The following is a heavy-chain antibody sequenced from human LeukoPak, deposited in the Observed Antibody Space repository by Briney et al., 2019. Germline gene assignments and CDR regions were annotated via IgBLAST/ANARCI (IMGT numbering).Heavy chain of an antibody. V-gene: IGHV4-34*01. J-gene: IGHJ3*02. CDR2: INHSGST. Sequence: TSETLSLTCAVYGGSFSGYYWSWIRQPRGKELEWTGEINHSGSTNYNPSLKSRVTISVDTSKNQFSLKLSSVTAADTAVYYCARDRSLYGGADAFDIWGQGTMVTVSS. CDR1: GGSFSGYY. D-gene: IGHD4-23*01. CDR3: ARDRSLYGGADAFDI.